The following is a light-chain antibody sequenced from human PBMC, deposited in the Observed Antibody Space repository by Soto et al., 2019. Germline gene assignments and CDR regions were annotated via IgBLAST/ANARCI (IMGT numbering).Light chain of an antibody. CDR1: QGISSW. CDR2: AAS. V-gene: IGKV1-12*01. CDR3: QQANSFHIT. Sequence: DIQMTQSPSSVSASVGDRVTITCRASQGISSWLAWYQQKPGKAPKLLIYAASSLQSGVPSRFSGSSTWTDFTLPISGLQPEDFSKYYCQQANSFHITFGQGTRLEIK. J-gene: IGKJ5*01.